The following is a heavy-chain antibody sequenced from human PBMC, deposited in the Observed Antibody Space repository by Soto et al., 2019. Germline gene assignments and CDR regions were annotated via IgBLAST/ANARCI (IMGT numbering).Heavy chain of an antibody. CDR2: ISNYNGDT. J-gene: IGHJ4*02. V-gene: IGHV1-18*01. CDR3: TRGGQLFAGNYFDY. CDR1: GYTFTSYG. D-gene: IGHD3-10*02. Sequence: QVQLVQSGAEVKKPGASVKVSCKASGYTFTSYGISWVRQAPGQGLEWMGWISNYNGDTNYAQKLQGSVTMTTDTSTSTAYLELRSLTSDDTAVYDCTRGGQLFAGNYFDYWGQGTLVTVSS.